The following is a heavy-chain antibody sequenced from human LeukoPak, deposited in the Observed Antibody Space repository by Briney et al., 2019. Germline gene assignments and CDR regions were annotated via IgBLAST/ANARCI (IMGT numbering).Heavy chain of an antibody. D-gene: IGHD4-23*01. V-gene: IGHV3-33*06. CDR1: GFTFSSYG. J-gene: IGHJ4*02. CDR3: AKDGLTTVVTWFDY. Sequence: PGGSLRLSYAASGFTFSSYGMHWVRQAPGKGLEWVAVIWYDGSNKYYADSVKGRFTISRDNSKNTLYLQMNSLRAEDTAVYYCAKDGLTTVVTWFDYWGQGTLVTVSS. CDR2: IWYDGSNK.